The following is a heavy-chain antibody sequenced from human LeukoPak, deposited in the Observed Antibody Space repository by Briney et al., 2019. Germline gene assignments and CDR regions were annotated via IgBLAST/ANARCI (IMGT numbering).Heavy chain of an antibody. CDR1: GYTFTSYG. CDR2: INPSGGGT. Sequence: ASVKVSCEASGYTFTSYGISWVRQAPGQGLEWMGVINPSGGGTSYARKFQGRVTMTRDTSTTTVYMELYSLRSEDTAVYYCARGSSNSPKRFDYWGQGTLVTVSS. J-gene: IGHJ4*02. CDR3: ARGSSNSPKRFDY. V-gene: IGHV1-46*01. D-gene: IGHD2-2*01.